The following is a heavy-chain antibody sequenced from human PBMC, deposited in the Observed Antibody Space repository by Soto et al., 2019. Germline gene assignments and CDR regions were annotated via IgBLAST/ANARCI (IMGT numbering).Heavy chain of an antibody. D-gene: IGHD1-26*01. J-gene: IGHJ4*02. CDR3: ATIVGANDY. CDR2: IYSSGSA. Sequence: SETLSLTCTVSRASIYTYSWTWIRQPAGKGLQWIGHIYSSGSANYSPSPKSRVSMSVDSSKNQISLKLSSVTAADTAVYYCATIVGANDYGGQGTLVTVSS. CDR1: RASIYTYS. V-gene: IGHV4-4*07.